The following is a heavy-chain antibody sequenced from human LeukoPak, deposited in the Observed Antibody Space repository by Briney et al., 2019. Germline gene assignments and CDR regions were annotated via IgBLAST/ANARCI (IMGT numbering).Heavy chain of an antibody. CDR2: IKQDGSEK. V-gene: IGHV3-7*01. CDR3: ARDIRDGYNSLGFDY. CDR1: GFTFSSYW. D-gene: IGHD5-24*01. J-gene: IGHJ4*02. Sequence: GGSLRLSCTASGFTFSSYWMSWVRQAPGKGLEWVANIKQDGSEKYYVDSVKGRFTISRDNAKNSLYLQMNSLRAEDTAVYYCARDIRDGYNSLGFDYWGQGTLVTVSS.